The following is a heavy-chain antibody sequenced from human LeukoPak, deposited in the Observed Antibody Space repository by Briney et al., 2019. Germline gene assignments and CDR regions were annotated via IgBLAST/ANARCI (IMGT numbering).Heavy chain of an antibody. CDR1: GGTFSSYA. D-gene: IGHD6-13*01. J-gene: IGHJ4*02. CDR3: ARAKGVVAAAGTTYNY. V-gene: IGHV1-2*02. Sequence: ASVKVSCKASGGTFSSYAISWVRQAPGQGLEWMGGINPNSGGTNYAQKFQGRVIMTRDTSISTAYMELSRLRSDDTAVYYCARAKGVVAAAGTTYNYWGQGTLVTVSS. CDR2: INPNSGGT.